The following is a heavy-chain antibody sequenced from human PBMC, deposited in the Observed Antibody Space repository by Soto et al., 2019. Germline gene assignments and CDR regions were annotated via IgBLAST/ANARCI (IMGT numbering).Heavy chain of an antibody. CDR1: GFTFDDYT. Sequence: EVQLVESGGVVVQPGGSLRLSCAASGFTFDDYTMHWVRQAPGKGLEWVSLISWDGGSTYYADSVKGRFTISRDNSKNSLYLQMNSLRTEVTALYYCAKDGYYVWGSSKGMDVWGQGTTVTVSS. CDR2: ISWDGGST. CDR3: AKDGYYVWGSSKGMDV. V-gene: IGHV3-43*01. J-gene: IGHJ6*02. D-gene: IGHD3-16*01.